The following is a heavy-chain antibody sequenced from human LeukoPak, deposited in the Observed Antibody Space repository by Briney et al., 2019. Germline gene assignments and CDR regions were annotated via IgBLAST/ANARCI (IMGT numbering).Heavy chain of an antibody. Sequence: TGGSLRLSCAASGFTFSRYPMHWVRQAPGKGLEWVSAISGSANITYYAASVRGRFTISRDNSKNTLYLQMSSLRAEDTAVYYCAKELYHHGLFDWLFDYWGQGTLVTVSS. CDR1: GFTFSRYP. D-gene: IGHD3-9*01. J-gene: IGHJ4*02. CDR3: AKELYHHGLFDWLFDY. CDR2: ISGSANIT. V-gene: IGHV3-23*01.